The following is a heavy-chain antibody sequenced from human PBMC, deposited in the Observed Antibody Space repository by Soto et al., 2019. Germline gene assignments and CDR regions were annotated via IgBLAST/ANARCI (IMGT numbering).Heavy chain of an antibody. J-gene: IGHJ5*02. CDR1: GYSFTSYW. CDR3: ARRVFTIFGVVSYNWFDP. Sequence: PGESLKISCKGSGYSFTSYWIGWVRQMPGKGLEWMGIIYPGDSDTRYSPSFQGQVTISADKSISTAYLQWSSLKASDTAMYYCARRVFTIFGVVSYNWFDPWGQGTLVTVSS. D-gene: IGHD3-3*01. CDR2: IYPGDSDT. V-gene: IGHV5-51*01.